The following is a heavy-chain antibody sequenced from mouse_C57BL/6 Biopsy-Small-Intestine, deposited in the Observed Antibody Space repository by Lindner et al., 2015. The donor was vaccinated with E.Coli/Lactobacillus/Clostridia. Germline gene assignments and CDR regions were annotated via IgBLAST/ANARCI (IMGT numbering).Heavy chain of an antibody. CDR1: GFTFSDYG. V-gene: IGHV5-17*01. CDR2: ISSAGSTI. J-gene: IGHJ4*01. D-gene: IGHD3-3*01. CDR3: VRGGTG. Sequence: VQLQESGGGLVKPGGSRKLSCAASGFTFSDYGMHWVRQAPEKGLEWVAYISSAGSTIYYTDTVKGRFTISRDDAKNTLFLQMTSLRSEDTAMYYCVRGGTGWGQGTSVTVSS.